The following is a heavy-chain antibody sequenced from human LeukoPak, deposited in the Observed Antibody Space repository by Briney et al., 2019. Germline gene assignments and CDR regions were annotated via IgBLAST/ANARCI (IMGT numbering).Heavy chain of an antibody. D-gene: IGHD6-13*01. J-gene: IGHJ4*02. V-gene: IGHV1-69*02. CDR1: GGTFSSYT. Sequence: SVKVSFKASGGTFSSYTISWVRQAPGQGLEWMGRIIPILGIANYAQKFQGRVTITADKSTSTAYMELSSLRSEDTAVYYCASSPGSSSWRSTIDYWGQGTLSPSPQ. CDR3: ASSPGSSSWRSTIDY. CDR2: IIPILGIA.